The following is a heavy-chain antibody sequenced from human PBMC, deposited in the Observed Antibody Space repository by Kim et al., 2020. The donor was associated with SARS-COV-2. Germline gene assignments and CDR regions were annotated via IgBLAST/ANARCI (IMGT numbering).Heavy chain of an antibody. D-gene: IGHD3-3*01. V-gene: IGHV3-33*01. Sequence: GGSLRLSCVVSGFTFTSCGMHWVRQSPGKGLEWVAVIWFDGTHIYYTDSVKGRFTISRDDSKNTLYLQMNSLRAEDTAVYYCARDLGHPWRTKNDAFDFWGQGTMVTVSS. CDR2: IWFDGTHI. CDR3: ARDLGHPWRTKNDAFDF. CDR1: GFTFTSCG. J-gene: IGHJ3*01.